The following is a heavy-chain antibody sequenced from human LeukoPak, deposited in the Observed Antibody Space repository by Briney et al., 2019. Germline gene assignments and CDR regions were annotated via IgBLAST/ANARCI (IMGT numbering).Heavy chain of an antibody. CDR2: INPSGGST. CDR1: GYTFTSYY. J-gene: IGHJ4*02. D-gene: IGHD3-22*01. CDR3: ASAFADYYDSSGYYFDY. V-gene: IGHV1-46*01. Sequence: ASVKVFCKASGYTFTSYYMHWVRQAPGQGLEWMGIINPSGGSTSYAQKFQGRVTMTRDTSTSTVYMELSSLRSEDTAVYYCASAFADYYDSSGYYFDYWGQGTLVTVSS.